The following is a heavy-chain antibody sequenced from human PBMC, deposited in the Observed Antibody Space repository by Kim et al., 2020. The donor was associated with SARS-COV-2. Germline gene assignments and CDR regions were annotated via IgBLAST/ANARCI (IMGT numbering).Heavy chain of an antibody. CDR3: AREKAAAGKKPHSRYYFDY. CDR2: ISYDGSNK. Sequence: GGSLRLSCAASGFTFSSYAMHWVRQAPGKGLEWVAVISYDGSNKYYADSVKGRFTISRDNSKNTLYLQMNSLRAEDTAVYYCAREKAAAGKKPHSRYYFDYWGQGTLVTVSS. CDR1: GFTFSSYA. J-gene: IGHJ4*02. D-gene: IGHD6-13*01. V-gene: IGHV3-30-3*01.